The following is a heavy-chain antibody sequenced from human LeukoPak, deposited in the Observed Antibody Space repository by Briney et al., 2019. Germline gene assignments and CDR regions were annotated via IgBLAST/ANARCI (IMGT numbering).Heavy chain of an antibody. V-gene: IGHV4-34*01. J-gene: IGHJ4*02. D-gene: IGHD5-12*01. CDR3: ATVDIVATINY. Sequence: PSETLSLTCAVYGGSFSGYYWSWIRQPPGKGLEWIGEINHSGSTNYNPSLKSRVTISVDTSKNQFSLKLSSVTAADTAVYYCATVDIVATINYWGQGTLVTVSS. CDR2: INHSGST. CDR1: GGSFSGYY.